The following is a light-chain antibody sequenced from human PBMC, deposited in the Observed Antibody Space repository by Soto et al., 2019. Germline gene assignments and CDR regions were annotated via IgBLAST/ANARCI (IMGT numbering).Light chain of an antibody. V-gene: IGLV2-8*01. CDR1: SSGVGSYNY. CDR3: SSYAGTNTDYV. CDR2: EVS. Sequence: QSVLTQPPSASGSPGQSVTISCTGTSSGVGSYNYVSWYQQHPGKVPKLMIYEVSKRPSGVPDRFSGSKSGNTASLTVSGLQAEDEADYYCSSYAGTNTDYVFGTGTKVTVL. J-gene: IGLJ1*01.